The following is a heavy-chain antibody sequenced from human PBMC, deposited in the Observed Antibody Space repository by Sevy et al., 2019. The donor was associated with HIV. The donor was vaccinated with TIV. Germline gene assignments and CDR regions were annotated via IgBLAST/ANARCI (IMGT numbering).Heavy chain of an antibody. CDR3: VRESPYSGPAFDI. J-gene: IGHJ3*02. V-gene: IGHV3-48*03. Sequence: GGSLRLSCAVSGFTFTSYEMNWVRQAPGKGLEWVSYISDSGADIYYADSVKGRFTISRDSAKNSLYLQMNSLRVDDTAFYYCVRESPYSGPAFDIWGQGTMVTVSS. D-gene: IGHD2-15*01. CDR1: GFTFTSYE. CDR2: ISDSGADI.